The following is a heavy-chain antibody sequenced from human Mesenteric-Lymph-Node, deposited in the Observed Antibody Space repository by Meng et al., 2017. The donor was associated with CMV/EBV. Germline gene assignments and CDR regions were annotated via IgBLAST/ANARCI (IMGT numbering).Heavy chain of an antibody. D-gene: IGHD3-3*01. J-gene: IGHJ1*01. Sequence: GESLKISCAASGFTFSSYGMHWVRQAPGKGLEWVAFIRYDGSNKYYADSVKGRFTISRDNSNNTLYLQMTGLGAEDTGTYYCVRVDYDIWSGYGYWGQGTLVTVSS. CDR1: GFTFSSYG. CDR3: VRVDYDIWSGYGY. CDR2: IRYDGSNK. V-gene: IGHV3-30*02.